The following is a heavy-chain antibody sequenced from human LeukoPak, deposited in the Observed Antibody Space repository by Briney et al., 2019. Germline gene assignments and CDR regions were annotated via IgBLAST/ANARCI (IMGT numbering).Heavy chain of an antibody. CDR3: AREPSGLLFDY. V-gene: IGHV1-18*01. Sequence: GASVKVSCKASGYTFTKFGISWVRQAPGQEFERMGWISPYNDNTNYAKKFQGRVTLTTDTSTSTAYMELRGLTSDDTAVYYCAREPSGLLFDYWGLGTLVTVSS. CDR2: ISPYNDNT. J-gene: IGHJ4*02. CDR1: GYTFTKFG. D-gene: IGHD6-25*01.